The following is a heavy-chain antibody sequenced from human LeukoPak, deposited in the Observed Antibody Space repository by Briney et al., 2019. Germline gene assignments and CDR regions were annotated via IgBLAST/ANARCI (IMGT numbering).Heavy chain of an antibody. J-gene: IGHJ4*02. CDR3: AKDRIVGRSRYFDY. Sequence: PGGSLRLSCAGSGFTFSGSGMHWVRQAPGKGLEWVAFIRYHGSDKYYADSVKGRFTISRDNSKNTLFLQMNSLRGEDTAVYYCAKDRIVGRSRYFDYWGQGTLVTVSS. CDR2: IRYHGSDK. CDR1: GFTFSGSG. V-gene: IGHV3-30*02. D-gene: IGHD1-26*01.